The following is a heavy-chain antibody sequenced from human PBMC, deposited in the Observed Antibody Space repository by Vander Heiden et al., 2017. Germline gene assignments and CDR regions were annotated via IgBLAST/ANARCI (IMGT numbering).Heavy chain of an antibody. D-gene: IGHD1-26*01. CDR3: ARQYSWNSFDY. J-gene: IGHJ4*02. Sequence: QVQLQQSGPGLVQPSPTLSLTCAISGDSVSTNSAAWIWMRQSPSRGLEWLARTYYRSKWYNAYAVSVRSRVTISPDTSKNQFSLQLNYVTPEDTAVYYCARQYSWNSFDYWGQGTLVTVSS. CDR2: TYYRSKWYN. CDR1: GDSVSTNSAA. V-gene: IGHV6-1*01.